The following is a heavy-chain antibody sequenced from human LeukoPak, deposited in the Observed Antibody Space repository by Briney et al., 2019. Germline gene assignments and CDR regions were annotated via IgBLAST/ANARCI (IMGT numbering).Heavy chain of an antibody. CDR1: GFTFSAYG. Sequence: GGSLRLSCAASGFTFSAYGMAWVRQAPGKGLEWVANIKQDGSQKNYVDSVRGRVIIYRDNDKNLLYLQMNGPRAEDTAVYHCARDVGGNLDYWGQGILVTVSS. V-gene: IGHV3-7*05. CDR3: ARDVGGNLDY. D-gene: IGHD1-26*01. CDR2: IKQDGSQK. J-gene: IGHJ4*02.